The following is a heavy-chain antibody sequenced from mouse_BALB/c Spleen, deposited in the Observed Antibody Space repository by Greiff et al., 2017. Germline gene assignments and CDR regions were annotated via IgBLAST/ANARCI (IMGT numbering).Heavy chain of an antibody. J-gene: IGHJ4*01. V-gene: IGHV5-6-3*01. D-gene: IGHD2-1*01. Sequence: DVKLVESGGGLVQPGGSLKLSCAASGFTFSSYGMSWVRQTPDKRLELVATINSNGGSTYYPDSVKGRFTIARDNAKNTLYLQMSSLTSADTAMYYCASDYGNPYAMDYWGQGTSVTVSS. CDR3: ASDYGNPYAMDY. CDR2: INSNGGST. CDR1: GFTFSSYG.